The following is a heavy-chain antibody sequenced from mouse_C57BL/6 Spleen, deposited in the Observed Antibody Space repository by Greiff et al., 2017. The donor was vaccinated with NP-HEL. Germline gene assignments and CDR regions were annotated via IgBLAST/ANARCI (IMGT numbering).Heavy chain of an antibody. V-gene: IGHV3-6*01. D-gene: IGHD1-1*01. J-gene: IGHJ3*01. CDR3: ARENTTVVAPGWFAY. CDR2: ISYDGSN. CDR1: GYSITSGYY. Sequence: EVQLQQSGPGLVKPSQSLSLTCSVTGYSITSGYYWNWIRQFPGNKLEWMGYISYDGSNNYNPSLKNRISITRDTSKNQFFLKLNSVTTEDTATYYCARENTTVVAPGWFAYWGQGTLVTVSA.